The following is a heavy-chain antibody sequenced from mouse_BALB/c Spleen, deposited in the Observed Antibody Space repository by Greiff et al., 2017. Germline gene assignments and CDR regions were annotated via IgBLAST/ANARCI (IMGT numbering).Heavy chain of an antibody. CDR3: ASATATPAY. J-gene: IGHJ3*01. CDR2: ISSGGST. Sequence: EVHLVESGGGLVKPGGSLKLSCAASGFTFSSYAMSWVRQTPEKRLEWVASISSGGSTYYPDSVKGRFTISRDNARNILYLQMSSLRSEDTAMYYCASATATPAYWGQGTLVTVSA. CDR1: GFTFSSYA. V-gene: IGHV5-6-5*01. D-gene: IGHD1-2*01.